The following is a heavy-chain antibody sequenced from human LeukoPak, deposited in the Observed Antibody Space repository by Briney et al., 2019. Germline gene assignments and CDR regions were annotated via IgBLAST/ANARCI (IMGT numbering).Heavy chain of an antibody. CDR3: ARVNDRGGGLDY. D-gene: IGHD3-10*01. J-gene: IGHJ4*02. CDR2: IFYSGRT. CDR1: GGSITTNY. Sequence: SGTLSLTCSVSGGSITTNYWSWIRQPPGKGLEWIGNIFYSGRTNYNPSLRSRVTMSVDTSKNQFSLKLSSVTAADTAVYYCARVNDRGGGLDYWGQGTLVTVSS. V-gene: IGHV4-59*01.